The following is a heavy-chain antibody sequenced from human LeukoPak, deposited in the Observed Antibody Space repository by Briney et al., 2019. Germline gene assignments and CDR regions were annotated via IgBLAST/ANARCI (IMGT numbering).Heavy chain of an antibody. CDR3: ARYSAGAPPYYGMDV. Sequence: AASVKVSCKVSGYTLTELSMHWVRQAPGKGLEWMGGFDPEDGETIYAQKFQGRVTMTEDTFTDTAYMELSSLRSEDTAAYYCARYSAGAPPYYGMDVWGQGTTVTVSS. V-gene: IGHV1-24*01. CDR1: GYTLTELS. D-gene: IGHD1-26*01. J-gene: IGHJ6*02. CDR2: FDPEDGET.